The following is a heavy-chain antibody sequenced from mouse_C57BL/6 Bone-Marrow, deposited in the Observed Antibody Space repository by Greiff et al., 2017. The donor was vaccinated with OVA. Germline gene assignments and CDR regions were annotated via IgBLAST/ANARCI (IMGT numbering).Heavy chain of an antibody. CDR3: TRWIVTSYYAMDY. V-gene: IGHV14-4*01. D-gene: IGHD2-5*01. CDR1: GFNIKDDY. Sequence: EVQLQQSGAELVRPGASVKLSCTASGFNIKDDYMHWVKQRPEQGLEWIGWIDPENGDTEYASKFQGKATITADTSSNTAYLQLSSLTSEDTAVYYCTRWIVTSYYAMDYWGQGTSGTVSS. J-gene: IGHJ4*01. CDR2: IDPENGDT.